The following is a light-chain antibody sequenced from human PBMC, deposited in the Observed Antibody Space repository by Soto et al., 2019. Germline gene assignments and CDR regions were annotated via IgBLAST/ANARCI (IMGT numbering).Light chain of an antibody. Sequence: QSALTQPASVSGSPGQSITISCTGTSSDVGGYNYVSWYQQHPGKAPKLMIYEVSNRPSGVSNCFSGSKSGNTASLTISGLQAEDEADYYCSSYTYTSTPVVFGGGTKVTVL. CDR2: EVS. J-gene: IGLJ3*02. V-gene: IGLV2-14*01. CDR3: SSYTYTSTPVV. CDR1: SSDVGGYNY.